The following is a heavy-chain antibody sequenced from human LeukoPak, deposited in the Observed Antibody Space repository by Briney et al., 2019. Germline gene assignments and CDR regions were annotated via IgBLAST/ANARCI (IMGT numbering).Heavy chain of an antibody. CDR3: AKGPSSGWYFDY. V-gene: IGHV3-30*02. D-gene: IGHD6-19*01. CDR1: GFTFSSYG. CDR2: IRYDGSNK. J-gene: IGHJ4*02. Sequence: GGSLRLSCAASGFTFSSYGMHWVRQAPGKGLEWVAFIRYDGSNKYYADSVKGRFTISRDNSKNTLYLQKNSLRAEDTAVYYCAKGPSSGWYFDYWGQGTLVTVSS.